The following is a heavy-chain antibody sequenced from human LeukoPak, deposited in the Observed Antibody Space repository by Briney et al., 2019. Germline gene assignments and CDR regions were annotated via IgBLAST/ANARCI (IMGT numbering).Heavy chain of an antibody. Sequence: GASVKVSCKASGYTFTSYYMHWVRQAPGQGLEWMGIINPSGGSTSYAQKFRGRVTMTRDTSTSTVYMELSSLRSEDTAVYYCARVVRKVGAPTENWGQGTLDTVSS. J-gene: IGHJ4*02. V-gene: IGHV1-46*01. CDR2: INPSGGST. CDR1: GYTFTSYY. CDR3: ARVVRKVGAPTEN. D-gene: IGHD1-26*01.